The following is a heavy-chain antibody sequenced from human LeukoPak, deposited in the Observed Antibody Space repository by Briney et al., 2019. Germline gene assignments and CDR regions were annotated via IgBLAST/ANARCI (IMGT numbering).Heavy chain of an antibody. CDR2: IKGDGSET. CDR1: GFTFSSYW. CDR3: ARDRRVEVAATRVYYFYGMDV. J-gene: IGHJ6*02. V-gene: IGHV3-7*04. Sequence: GGSLRLSCAASGFTFSSYWMSWVRQAPGKGLEWVANIKGDGSETSYVDSLKGRFTISRDNAKNSLYLQLNSLRAEDTALYYCARDRRVEVAATRVYYFYGMDVWGQGTTVTVSS. D-gene: IGHD2-15*01.